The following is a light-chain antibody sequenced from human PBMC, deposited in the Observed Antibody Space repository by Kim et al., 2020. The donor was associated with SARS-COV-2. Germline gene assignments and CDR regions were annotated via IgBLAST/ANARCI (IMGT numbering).Light chain of an antibody. J-gene: IGKJ1*01. CDR2: GAS. V-gene: IGKV3-20*01. Sequence: QGESAPRSCRARQSLSSSSLAWYLQKSGQAPRLLIYGASNRATSVPDRFSGSGSGTDFTLTISRLEPEDFAVYYCQHYGSSPSWTFGQETKVDIK. CDR1: QSLSSSS. CDR3: QHYGSSPSWT.